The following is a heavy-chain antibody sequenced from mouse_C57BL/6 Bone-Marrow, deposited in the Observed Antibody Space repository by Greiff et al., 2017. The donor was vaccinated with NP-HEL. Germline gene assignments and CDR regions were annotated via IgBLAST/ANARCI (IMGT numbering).Heavy chain of an antibody. V-gene: IGHV5-9-1*02. CDR3: TREGLTTVVRGYFDY. Sequence: EVKVEESGEGLVKPGGSLKLSCAASGFTFSSYAMSWVRQTPEKRLEWVAYISSGGDYIYYADTVKGRFTISRDNARNTLYLQMSSLKSEDTAMYYCTREGLTTVVRGYFDYWGQGTTLTVSS. CDR1: GFTFSSYA. D-gene: IGHD1-1*01. CDR2: ISSGGDYI. J-gene: IGHJ2*01.